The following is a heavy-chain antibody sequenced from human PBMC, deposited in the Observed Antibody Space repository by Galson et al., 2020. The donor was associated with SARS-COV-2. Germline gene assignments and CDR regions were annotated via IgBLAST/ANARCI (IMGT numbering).Heavy chain of an antibody. CDR1: GGSISSGDYY. J-gene: IGHJ4*02. CDR3: ASGRESSGRFDY. V-gene: IGHV4-30-4*01. CDR2: MYYTGSS. Sequence: SETLSLTCTVSGGSISSGDYYCSWVRQPPGKGLEWIGYMYYTGSSYYNPSLKRRGTISLDTSKNQFSLRLSSVTAADTAVYFCASGRESSGRFDYWGQGILVTVSS.